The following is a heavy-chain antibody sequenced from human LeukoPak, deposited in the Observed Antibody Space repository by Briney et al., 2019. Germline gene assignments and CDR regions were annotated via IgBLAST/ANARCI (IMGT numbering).Heavy chain of an antibody. CDR3: ARQSLTYYYDSSGYHYEY. CDR1: GVSISSSSYY. D-gene: IGHD3-22*01. V-gene: IGHV4-39*01. CDR2: MYYSGNT. J-gene: IGHJ4*02. Sequence: SETLSLTCTVSGVSISSSSYYWGWIRQPPGKGLEWIGSMYYSGNTYCNPSLKSRVTISVDMSKNQFSLKLSSVTAADTAVYYCARQSLTYYYDSSGYHYEYWGQGTLVTVSS.